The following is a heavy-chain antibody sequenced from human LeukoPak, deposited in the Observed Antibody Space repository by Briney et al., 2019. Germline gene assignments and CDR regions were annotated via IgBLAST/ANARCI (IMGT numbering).Heavy chain of an antibody. Sequence: ASVKVSCKASGYTSTSYYMHWVRQAPGQGLEWMGIINPSGGSTSYAQKFQGRVTMTRDTSTSTVYMELSSLRSEDTAVYYCARDSSVVTFDYWGQGTLVTVSS. CDR2: INPSGGST. J-gene: IGHJ4*02. D-gene: IGHD4-23*01. CDR3: ARDSSVVTFDY. CDR1: GYTSTSYY. V-gene: IGHV1-46*01.